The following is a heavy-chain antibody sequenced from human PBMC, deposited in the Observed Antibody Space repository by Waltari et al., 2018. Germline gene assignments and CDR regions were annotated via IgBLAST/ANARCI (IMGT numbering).Heavy chain of an antibody. CDR2: INPSGGST. CDR1: GYTFTSYY. Sequence: QVQLVQSGAEVKKPGASVKVSCKASGYTFTSYYMHWVRQAPGQGLEWMGIINPSGGSTSYEKKFQGRVTMTRDTSTSTVYMELSSLRSEDTAVYYCARAKYYYDSSGYYPYFDYWGQGTLVTVSS. J-gene: IGHJ4*02. CDR3: ARAKYYYDSSGYYPYFDY. D-gene: IGHD3-22*01. V-gene: IGHV1-46*01.